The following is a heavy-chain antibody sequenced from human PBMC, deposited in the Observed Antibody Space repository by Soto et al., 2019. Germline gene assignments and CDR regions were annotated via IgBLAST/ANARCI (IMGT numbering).Heavy chain of an antibody. Sequence: GGSLRLSCAASGFTFSYYPLHWVRRAPGKGLEWVSSISGIKDYIRYADSVKGRFTISRDNAKTSLYLQMNSLTAEDTAVYYCAREGVHNYTEYYFDYWGQGTLVTVSS. CDR3: AREGVHNYTEYYFDY. D-gene: IGHD3-10*01. J-gene: IGHJ4*02. V-gene: IGHV3-21*06. CDR1: GFTFSYYP. CDR2: ISGIKDYI.